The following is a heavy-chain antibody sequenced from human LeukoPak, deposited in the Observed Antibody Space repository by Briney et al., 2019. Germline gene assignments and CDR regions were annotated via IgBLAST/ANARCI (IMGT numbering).Heavy chain of an antibody. V-gene: IGHV4-34*01. D-gene: IGHD4-17*01. CDR2: INHSGST. CDR3: ARDYITRIYGDYEVGAL. CDR1: GGSFSGYY. J-gene: IGHJ4*02. Sequence: SETLSLTCAVYGGSFSGYYWSWIRQPPGKGLEWIGEINHSGSTNYNPSLKSRVTISVDTSKNQFSLKLSSVTAADTAVYYCARDYITRIYGDYEVGALWGQGTPVTVSS.